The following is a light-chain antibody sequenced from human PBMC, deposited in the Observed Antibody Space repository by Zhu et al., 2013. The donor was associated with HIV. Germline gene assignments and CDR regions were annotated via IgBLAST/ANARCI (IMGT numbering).Light chain of an antibody. V-gene: IGKV1-17*01. CDR2: RAS. J-gene: IGKJ3*01. CDR1: QGIRND. Sequence: DIQMTQSPSSLSASVGDTVTMTCRASQGIRNDLGWYQQKPGKAPQRLIYRASTLHSGVPSRFIGSGSGTEFTLTISSLQPEDFATYYCHQPYTYPFTFGPGTKVDIK. CDR3: HQPYTYPFT.